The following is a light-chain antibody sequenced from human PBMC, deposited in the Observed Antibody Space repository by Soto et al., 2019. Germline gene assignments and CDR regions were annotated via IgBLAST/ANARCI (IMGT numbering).Light chain of an antibody. CDR3: QHRSDSPFT. CDR2: DVS. V-gene: IGKV3-11*01. CDR1: ESVSNY. J-gene: IGKJ3*01. Sequence: EVVLTQSPATLSLSPGDRATLSCRASESVSNYLAWYQQKPGQPPRLVIYDVSSRATGIPARFSGSGSGTDFTLTISSLEHEDFAVYYCQHRSDSPFTFGHGTRVDI.